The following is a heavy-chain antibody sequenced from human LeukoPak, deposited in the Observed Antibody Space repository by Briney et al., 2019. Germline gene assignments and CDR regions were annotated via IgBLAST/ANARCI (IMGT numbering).Heavy chain of an antibody. J-gene: IGHJ4*02. CDR3: ARDWVEMATIPVFDY. CDR2: ISSSSSYI. V-gene: IGHV3-21*01. D-gene: IGHD5-24*01. CDR1: GFTFSSYS. Sequence: PGGSLRLSCAASGFTFSSYSMNWVRQAPGEGLEWVSSISSSSSYIYYADSVKGRFTISRDNAKNSLYLQMNSLRAEDTAVYYCARDWVEMATIPVFDYWGQGTLVTVSS.